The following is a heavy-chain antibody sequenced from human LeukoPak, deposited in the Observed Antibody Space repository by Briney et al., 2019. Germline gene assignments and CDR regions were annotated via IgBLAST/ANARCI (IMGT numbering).Heavy chain of an antibody. CDR3: AAGITLVRGGTFDI. J-gene: IGHJ3*02. V-gene: IGHV3-73*01. D-gene: IGHD3-10*01. Sequence: QPGGSLRLSCAASGFTFSGFIIHWVRQAPGKGLEWIGRVTSKTNSYATAYAASVKGRFTVSRDDSKKTAYLQMNSLKTDDTAVYYCAAGITLVRGGTFDIWGQGTMVIVSS. CDR1: GFTFSGFI. CDR2: VTSKTNSYAT.